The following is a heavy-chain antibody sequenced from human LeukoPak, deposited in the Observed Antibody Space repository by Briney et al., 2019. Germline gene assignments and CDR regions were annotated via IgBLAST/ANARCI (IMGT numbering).Heavy chain of an antibody. V-gene: IGHV3-74*01. CDR3: AREDGAQGGAGDY. D-gene: IGHD6-19*01. J-gene: IGHJ4*02. CDR1: GFTFSSYW. CDR2: INSDGSST. Sequence: PWGSLRLSCAASGFTFSSYWVHWVRQVPGKGLVWVSRINSDGSSTSYADSVKGRFTISGDNVKNTLYLQMNSLRAEDTAVYYCAREDGAQGGAGDYWGQGTLVTVSS.